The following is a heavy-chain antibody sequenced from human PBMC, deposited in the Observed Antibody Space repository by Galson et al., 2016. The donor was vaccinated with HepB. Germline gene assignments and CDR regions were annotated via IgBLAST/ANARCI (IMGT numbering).Heavy chain of an antibody. D-gene: IGHD2/OR15-2a*01. V-gene: IGHV3-30-3*02. CDR1: GFTFSSYA. J-gene: IGHJ4*02. CDR2: ISYDGSNK. CDR3: AKRHEYCPPVGCSVDS. Sequence: SLRLSCAASGFTFSSYAMHWVRQAPGKGLEWVAVISYDGSNKYYADSVKGRFTISRDNSNNSLHLQMNSLRAEDTAGYYCAKRHEYCPPVGCSVDSWGQGTLVSVSS.